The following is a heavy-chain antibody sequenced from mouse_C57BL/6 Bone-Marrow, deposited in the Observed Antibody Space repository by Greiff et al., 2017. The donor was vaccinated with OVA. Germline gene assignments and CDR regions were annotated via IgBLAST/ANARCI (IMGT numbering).Heavy chain of an antibody. V-gene: IGHV1-81*01. CDR2: IYPRSGNT. D-gene: IGHD1-1*01. J-gene: IGHJ1*03. CDR1: GYTFTSYG. CDR3: ARHYGSSYFDV. Sequence: VQLQQSGAELARPGASVKLSCTASGYTFTSYGISWVKQRTGQGLEWIGEIYPRSGNTYYNETFKGKATLTADKSSSTAYMELRSLTSEDSAVYFCARHYGSSYFDVWGTGTTVTVSS.